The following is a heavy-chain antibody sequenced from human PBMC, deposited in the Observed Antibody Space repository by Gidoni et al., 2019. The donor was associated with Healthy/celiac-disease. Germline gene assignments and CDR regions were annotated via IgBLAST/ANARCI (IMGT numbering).Heavy chain of an antibody. Sequence: QVQLVQSGAAVKKPGSSVKVSCKASGGTVSSYAISWVRQAPGQGLEWMGGIIPIFGTANYAQKFQGRVTITADESTSTAYMELSSLRSEDTAVYYCARDGWFEYDYVLGSYRPHYFDYWGQGTLVTVSS. CDR3: ARDGWFEYDYVLGSYRPHYFDY. D-gene: IGHD3-16*02. CDR1: GGTVSSYA. V-gene: IGHV1-69*01. J-gene: IGHJ4*02. CDR2: IIPIFGTA.